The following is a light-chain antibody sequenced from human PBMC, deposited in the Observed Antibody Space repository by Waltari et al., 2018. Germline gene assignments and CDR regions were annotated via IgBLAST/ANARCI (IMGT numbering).Light chain of an antibody. Sequence: NVLTQSPGTVSLSPGERATLSCRASQTVSDSYLAWYQPQPGQAPRLLIYGASSRATGIPDRFSGSGSGTDFTLTISRLEPEESAVYFCHLYGSGRTFGGGTKVAIK. CDR1: QTVSDSY. J-gene: IGKJ4*01. CDR3: HLYGSGRT. CDR2: GAS. V-gene: IGKV3-20*01.